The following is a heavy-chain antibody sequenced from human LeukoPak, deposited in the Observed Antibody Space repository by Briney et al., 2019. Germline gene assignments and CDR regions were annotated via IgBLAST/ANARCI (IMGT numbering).Heavy chain of an antibody. V-gene: IGHV4-4*02. CDR3: TRDSGTTGEVKFDP. CDR1: GGSISSDNW. D-gene: IGHD3-10*01. CDR2: IFHSGSS. J-gene: IGHJ5*02. Sequence: SGTLSLTCAVSGGSISSDNWWSWVRQSPGKGLEWIGEIFHSGSSNYNPSLRSRVTFSVDKSKNQFSLKLSSVTAADTAVYYCTRDSGTTGEVKFDPWGQGTLVAVSS.